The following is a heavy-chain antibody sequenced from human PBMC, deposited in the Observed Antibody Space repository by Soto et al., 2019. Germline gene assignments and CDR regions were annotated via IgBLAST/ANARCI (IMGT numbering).Heavy chain of an antibody. V-gene: IGHV4-34*01. J-gene: IGHJ4*02. CDR3: ARLPNSGSYFDS. CDR2: INHRGST. CDR1: GESFSGYY. Sequence: SETLSLTCAVYGESFSGYYWSWIRQPPGKGLEWIGEINHRGSTNYNPSLKSRVTISVDTSKNQFFLKLSSVTAADTAVYYCARLPNSGSYFDSWGQGTLVTVSS. D-gene: IGHD3-22*01.